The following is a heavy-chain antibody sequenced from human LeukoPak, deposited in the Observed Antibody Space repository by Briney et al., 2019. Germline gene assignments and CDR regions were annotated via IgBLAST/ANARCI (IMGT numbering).Heavy chain of an antibody. CDR1: GGSISSGSYY. Sequence: SQTLSLTCTVSGGSISSGSYYWSWIRQPAGKGLEWIGHIYTSGSTNYNPSLKSRVTMSVDTSKNQFSLKLSSVTAADTAVYCCARAQGYGGNFDYWGQGTLVTVSS. D-gene: IGHD4-23*01. CDR2: IYTSGST. CDR3: ARAQGYGGNFDY. J-gene: IGHJ4*02. V-gene: IGHV4-61*09.